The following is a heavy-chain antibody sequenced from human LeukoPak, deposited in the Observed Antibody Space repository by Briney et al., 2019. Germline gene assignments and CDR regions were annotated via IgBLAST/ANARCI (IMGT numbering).Heavy chain of an antibody. D-gene: IGHD3-3*01. CDR3: ATSDDLWSGMDN. CDR1: GFTFSSSS. CDR2: ISSSSSYI. J-gene: IGHJ4*02. V-gene: IGHV3-21*01. Sequence: GGSLRLSCAVSGFTFSSSSLNWVRQAPGKGLEWVSSISSSSSYIYYADSVKGRFTISRDNAKNSLYLQMDSLRADDTAMYYCATSDDLWSGMDNWGQGTLVTVSS.